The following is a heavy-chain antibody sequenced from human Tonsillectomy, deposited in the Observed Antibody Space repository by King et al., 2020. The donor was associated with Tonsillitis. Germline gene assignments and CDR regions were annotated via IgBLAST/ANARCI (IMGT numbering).Heavy chain of an antibody. CDR3: AGDVLDDYYYYGMDV. Sequence: QLVQSGAEVKKPGASVKVSCKASGYTFTSYGISWVRQAPGQGLEWRGWISAYNGNTNYAQKLQGRVTMTTDTSTSTAYMELRSLRSDDTAVYYCAGDVLDDYYYYGMDVWGQGTTVTVSS. CDR2: ISAYNGNT. V-gene: IGHV1-18*01. D-gene: IGHD3-3*01. CDR1: GYTFTSYG. J-gene: IGHJ6*02.